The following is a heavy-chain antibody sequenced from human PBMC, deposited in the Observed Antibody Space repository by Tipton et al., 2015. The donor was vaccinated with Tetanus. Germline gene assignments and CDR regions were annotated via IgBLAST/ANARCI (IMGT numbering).Heavy chain of an antibody. J-gene: IGHJ4*02. CDR3: ATVPSTWIQLWPSN. V-gene: IGHV1-24*01. CDR2: FDPEDGET. Sequence: QSGAEVKKPGASVKVSCKVSGYTLTELSMHWVRQAPGKGLEWMGGFDPEDGETIYAQKFQGRVTMTEDTSTDTAHMELSSLRSEDTAVYYCATVPSTWIQLWPSNWGQGTLVTVSS. CDR1: GYTLTELS. D-gene: IGHD5-18*01.